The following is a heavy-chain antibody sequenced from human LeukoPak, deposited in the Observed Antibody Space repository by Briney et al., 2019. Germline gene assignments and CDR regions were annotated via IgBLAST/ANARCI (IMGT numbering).Heavy chain of an antibody. CDR2: IYPGDSDT. CDR3: ATTYYYDSSGLASFDY. CDR1: GYRFTSYW. D-gene: IGHD3-22*01. J-gene: IGHJ4*02. V-gene: IGHV5-51*01. Sequence: GDSLKISCKGSGYRFTSYWIGWVRQMPGKGLEWMGIIYPGDSDTRYGASFQGQVTISADKSISTAYLQGSSLKASDTAMYYCATTYYYDSSGLASFDYWGQGTLVTVSS.